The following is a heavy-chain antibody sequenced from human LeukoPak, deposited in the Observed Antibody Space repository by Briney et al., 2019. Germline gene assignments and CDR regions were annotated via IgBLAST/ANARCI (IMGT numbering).Heavy chain of an antibody. CDR2: IKHDGSEK. V-gene: IGHV3-7*05. CDR1: GFTLRAYW. CDR3: ARVWRWPDY. D-gene: IGHD1-1*01. Sequence: GGSLRLSCAASGFTLRAYWMSWVRQAPGKGREWVANIKHDGSEKYYVDSVKGRFTISRDNAKNSLFLQMNSLRAEDTAVYYCARVWRWPDYWGQGTLVTVSS. J-gene: IGHJ4*02.